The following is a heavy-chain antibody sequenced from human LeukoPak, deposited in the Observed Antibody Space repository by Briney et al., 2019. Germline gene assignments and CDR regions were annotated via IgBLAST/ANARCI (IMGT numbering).Heavy chain of an antibody. CDR2: IYYSGST. J-gene: IGHJ5*02. V-gene: IGHV4-39*07. D-gene: IGHD4-17*01. CDR1: GGSISSSSYY. CDR3: AREGDYGDYWFDP. Sequence: SETLSLTCTVSGGSISSSSYYWGWIRQPPGKGLEWIGSIYYSGSTYYNPSLKSRVTISVDTSKNQFSLKLSSVTAADTAVYYCAREGDYGDYWFDPWGQGTLVTVSS.